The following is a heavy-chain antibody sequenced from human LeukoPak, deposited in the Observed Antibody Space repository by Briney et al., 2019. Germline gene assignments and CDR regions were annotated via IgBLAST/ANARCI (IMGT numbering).Heavy chain of an antibody. CDR2: IIPIFGTA. Sequence: SVKVSCKASGGTFSSYAISWVRQAPGQGLERMGGIIPIFGTANYAQKFQGRVTITADESTSTAYMELGSLRSEDTAVYYCARDEGRDYGDNNLWGQGTLVTVSS. V-gene: IGHV1-69*13. CDR1: GGTFSSYA. CDR3: ARDEGRDYGDNNL. J-gene: IGHJ5*02. D-gene: IGHD4-17*01.